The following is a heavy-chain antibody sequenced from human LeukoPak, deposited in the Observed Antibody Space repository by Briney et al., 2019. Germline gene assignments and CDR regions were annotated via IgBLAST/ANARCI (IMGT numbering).Heavy chain of an antibody. CDR2: ISSGSTI. Sequence: GGSLRLSCAASGFTFSSYAMHWVRQAPGKGLEWVSYISSGSTIYYADSVKGRFTISRDNAKNSLYLQMNSLRAEDTAVYYCAREVNYYYYGMDVWGQGTTVTVSS. CDR3: AREVNYYYYGMDV. CDR1: GFTFSSYA. J-gene: IGHJ6*02. D-gene: IGHD3-22*01. V-gene: IGHV3-48*03.